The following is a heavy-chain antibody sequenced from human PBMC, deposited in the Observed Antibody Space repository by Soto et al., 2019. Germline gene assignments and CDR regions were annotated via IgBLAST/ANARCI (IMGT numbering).Heavy chain of an antibody. CDR3: AKDRGWDSDAFDI. CDR2: ISWNSGSI. D-gene: IGHD1-26*01. CDR1: GFTFDDYA. V-gene: IGHV3-9*01. Sequence: EVQLVESGGGLVQPGRSLRLSCAASGFTFDDYAMHWVRQAPGKGLEWVSGISWNSGSIGYADSVKGRFTISRDNAKKSLYLQMNSLRAEDTALYYCAKDRGWDSDAFDIWGQGTMVTVSS. J-gene: IGHJ3*02.